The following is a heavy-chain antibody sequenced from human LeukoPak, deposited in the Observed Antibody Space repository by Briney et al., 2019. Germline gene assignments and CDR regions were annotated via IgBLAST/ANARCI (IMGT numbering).Heavy chain of an antibody. D-gene: IGHD5-12*01. CDR3: ASAYSGYDPEGFDY. CDR1: GYTFTGYY. Sequence: ASVKVSCKASGYTFTGYYMHWVRQAPGQGLEWMGWINPNSGGTNYAQKFQGRVTMTRDTSISTAYMELSRPRSDDTAVYYCASAYSGYDPEGFDYWGQGTLVTVSS. J-gene: IGHJ4*02. CDR2: INPNSGGT. V-gene: IGHV1-2*02.